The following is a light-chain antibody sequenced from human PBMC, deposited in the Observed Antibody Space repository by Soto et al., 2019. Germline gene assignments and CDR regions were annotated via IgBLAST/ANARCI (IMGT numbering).Light chain of an antibody. Sequence: DVQMTQSPPSLSASVGDSVTITCRASQSVFNHLSWFQQRPGKGPKLLIYDASSLRAGVPSRFRGSVYGTDFTLTISTVQPEDSAVYYCHQSCSTPLTFGGGTRVELK. CDR3: HQSCSTPLT. CDR2: DAS. CDR1: QSVFNH. J-gene: IGKJ4*01. V-gene: IGKV1-39*01.